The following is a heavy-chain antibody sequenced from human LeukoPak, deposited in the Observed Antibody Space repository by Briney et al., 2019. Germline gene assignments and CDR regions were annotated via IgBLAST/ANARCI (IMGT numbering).Heavy chain of an antibody. CDR1: GYTFTSCD. CDR3: AIGGLTLYYDYYYMDV. J-gene: IGHJ6*03. D-gene: IGHD3-9*01. Sequence: ASVKVSCKASGYTFTSCDINWVRQASGQGLEWMGWMNPNSGNTVYAQKFQGRVTITRNTSISTAYMELSSLRSEDTAVYYCAIGGLTLYYDYYYMDVWSKGTTVTVSS. V-gene: IGHV1-8*03. CDR2: MNPNSGNT.